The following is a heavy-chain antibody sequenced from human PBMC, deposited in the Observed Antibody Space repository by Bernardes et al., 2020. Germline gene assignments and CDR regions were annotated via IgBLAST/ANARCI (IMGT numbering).Heavy chain of an antibody. Sequence: SETLSLTCSVSGDSMNNDNYYWAWIRQPPGGGLEWLGDTYNNGNTQYHPSLWGRIDISVDTSKRHFSLRLSSVTAADTALYYCARGSLRGYESSGMFYDWGPGTLVAVSS. V-gene: IGHV4-30-4*08. CDR2: TYNNGNT. D-gene: IGHD3-22*01. CDR3: ARGSLRGYESSGMFYD. J-gene: IGHJ4*02. CDR1: GDSMNNDNYY.